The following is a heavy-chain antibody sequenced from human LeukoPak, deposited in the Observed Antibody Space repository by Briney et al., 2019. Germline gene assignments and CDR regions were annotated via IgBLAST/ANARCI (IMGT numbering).Heavy chain of an antibody. CDR2: KQDGSEK. V-gene: IGHV3-7*03. J-gene: IGHJ4*02. D-gene: IGHD3-3*01. Sequence: KQDGSEKHYVDSVKGRFTISRDNSKNTLYLQMNSLRAEDTAVYYCASSTDFWSGYFDYWGQGTLVTVSS. CDR3: ASSTDFWSGYFDY.